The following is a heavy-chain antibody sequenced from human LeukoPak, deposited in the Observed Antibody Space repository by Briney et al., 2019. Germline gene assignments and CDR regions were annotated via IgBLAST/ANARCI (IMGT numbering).Heavy chain of an antibody. CDR2: INPSGGST. V-gene: IGHV1-46*01. CDR1: GYTFTSYY. J-gene: IGHJ3*02. Sequence: ASVKVSCKASGYTFTSYYMHWVRQAPGQGLEWMGIINPSGGSTSYAQEFQGRVTMTRDTSTSTVYMELSSLRSEDTAVYYCATRGESGGQAGAFDIWGQGTMVTVSS. D-gene: IGHD3-10*01. CDR3: ATRGESGGQAGAFDI.